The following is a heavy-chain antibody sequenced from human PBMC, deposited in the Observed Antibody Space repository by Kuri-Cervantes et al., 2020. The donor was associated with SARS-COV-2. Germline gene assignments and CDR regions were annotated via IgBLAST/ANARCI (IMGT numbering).Heavy chain of an antibody. V-gene: IGHV4-34*01. D-gene: IGHD2-2*01. J-gene: IGHJ4*02. CDR3: ARGIGYCSSTSCYYFDY. Sequence: SETLSLTCAVYGGSFSGYYWSWIRQPPGKGLEWIGGINHSGSTNYNPSLKSRVTISVDTSKNQFSLKLSSVTAADTAVYYCARGIGYCSSTSCYYFDYWGQGTLVTVSS. CDR2: INHSGST. CDR1: GGSFSGYY.